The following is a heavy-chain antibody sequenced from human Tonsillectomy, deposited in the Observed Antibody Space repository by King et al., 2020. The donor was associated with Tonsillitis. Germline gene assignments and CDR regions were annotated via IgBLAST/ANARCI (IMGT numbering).Heavy chain of an antibody. V-gene: IGHV1-2*02. Sequence: QLVQSGAEVKTPAASVKVSCKASGYSFTDYFMHWVRQAPGQGLEWMGWINPNSGGTKYAQKFQGRVTMTRDASISTYYMELSRLKSDDSAVYYCAKALDNIVVVSAATLYYWGQGTQVTVSS. D-gene: IGHD2-2*01. CDR3: AKALDNIVVVSAATLYY. CDR1: GYSFTDYF. J-gene: IGHJ4*02. CDR2: INPNSGGT.